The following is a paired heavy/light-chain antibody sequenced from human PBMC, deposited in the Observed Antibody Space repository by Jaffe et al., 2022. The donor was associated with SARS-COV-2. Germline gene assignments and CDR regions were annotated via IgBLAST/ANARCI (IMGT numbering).Light chain of an antibody. CDR2: YDT. CDR1: NIESKS. CDR3: QVWDNDSYGII. Sequence: SYVLTQAPSMSVAPGETASITCGGINIESKSVHWYQQKPGQAPILVLYYDTDRPSGIPERFSGSNSGNTATLTISRVEAGDEADYYCQVWDNDSYGIIFGGGTKLTVL. J-gene: IGLJ2*01. V-gene: IGLV3-21*04.
Heavy chain of an antibody. V-gene: IGHV2-5*02. CDR2: VYWDDDK. Sequence: QITLEESGPTLVKPTQTLSLTCTFSGFSVTSHRTAVGWIRQAPGQALEWLALVYWDDDKRYSPSLQSRLTITKDTAKNRVILTMTNMQPVDTATYYCVHRLEDRSGWGFAFDVWGQGTWVTVSS. J-gene: IGHJ3*01. CDR3: VHRLEDRSGWGFAFDV. D-gene: IGHD6-19*01. CDR1: GFSVTSHRTA.